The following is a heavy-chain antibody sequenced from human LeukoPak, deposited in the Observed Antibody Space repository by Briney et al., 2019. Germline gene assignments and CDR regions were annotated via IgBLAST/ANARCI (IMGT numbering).Heavy chain of an antibody. V-gene: IGHV3-48*03. CDR2: ISSSGSTI. CDR1: GFTFSSYE. J-gene: IGHJ4*02. Sequence: PGGSLRLSCAASGFTFSSYEMHWVRQAPGKGLEWVSYISSSGSTIYYADSVKGRFTISRDNAKNSLYLHMNSLTVEDTAVYYCSRDPRHNDYWGQGTLVTVSS. CDR3: SRDPRHNDY.